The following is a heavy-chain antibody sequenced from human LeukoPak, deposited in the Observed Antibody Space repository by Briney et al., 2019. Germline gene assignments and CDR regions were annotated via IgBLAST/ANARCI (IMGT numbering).Heavy chain of an antibody. CDR3: ATHDSSGYYSGAFDI. J-gene: IGHJ3*02. Sequence: PGGSLRLSCAASGFTFSDYYMGWIRQAPGKGLEWVSYISSSGSTIYYADSVKGRFTISRDNAKNSLYLQMNSLRAEDTVVYYCATHDSSGYYSGAFDIWGQGTMVTVSS. CDR2: ISSSGSTI. V-gene: IGHV3-11*01. D-gene: IGHD3-22*01. CDR1: GFTFSDYY.